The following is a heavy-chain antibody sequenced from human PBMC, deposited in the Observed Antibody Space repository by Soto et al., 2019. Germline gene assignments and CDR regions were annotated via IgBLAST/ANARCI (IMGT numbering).Heavy chain of an antibody. V-gene: IGHV4-59*01. CDR3: AREYSRWFDP. J-gene: IGHJ5*02. Sequence: SETLSLTCTVSGGSFSAYYWSWIRQPPGKGLEWIGYIYHSGTTTYNPSLKSRVTISVDTSKNQVSLKLSSVTAADTAVYYCAREYSRWFDPWGQGTMVTVYS. D-gene: IGHD2-15*01. CDR1: GGSFSAYY. CDR2: IYHSGTT.